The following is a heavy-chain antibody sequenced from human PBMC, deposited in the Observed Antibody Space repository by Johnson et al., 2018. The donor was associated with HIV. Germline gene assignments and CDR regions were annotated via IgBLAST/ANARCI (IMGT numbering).Heavy chain of an antibody. D-gene: IGHD4-23*01. V-gene: IGHV3-9*01. Sequence: VQLVESGGGLVQPGRSLRLSCAASGFTFDEYAMHWVRQAPGKGLEWVSGISWNSDSIGYVDSVKGRFTISRDNAKNSLYLQMNSLRAEDTAVYYCAKDLAPYRTVVKSRDAFDSWGQGTMVTVSS. CDR1: GFTFDEYA. CDR2: ISWNSDSI. CDR3: AKDLAPYRTVVKSRDAFDS. J-gene: IGHJ3*02.